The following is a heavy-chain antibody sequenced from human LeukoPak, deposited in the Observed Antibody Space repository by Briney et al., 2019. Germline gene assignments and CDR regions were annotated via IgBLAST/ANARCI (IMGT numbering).Heavy chain of an antibody. J-gene: IGHJ4*02. Sequence: PGGSLRLSCSASGFTFSGYAMHWVRQAPGKGLEHVSGISGNGGSTYYADSVKGRFTISRDNSKNTLSLQMNSLRSDDTALYYCAKGGSSWSYYFDYWGQGTLVTVSS. CDR3: AKGGSSWSYYFDY. D-gene: IGHD6-13*01. CDR1: GFTFSGYA. V-gene: IGHV3-64*04. CDR2: ISGNGGST.